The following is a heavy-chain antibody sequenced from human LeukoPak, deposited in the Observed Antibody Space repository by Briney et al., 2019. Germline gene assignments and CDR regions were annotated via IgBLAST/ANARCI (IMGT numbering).Heavy chain of an antibody. J-gene: IGHJ4*02. D-gene: IGHD2-21*02. CDR2: ISWNSGSI. CDR1: GFTFDDYA. CDR3: ARDQTYCGGDCYSNFDY. V-gene: IGHV3-9*01. Sequence: GGSLRLSCAASGFTFDDYAMHWVRQAPGKGLEWVSGISWNSGSIGYVDSVKGRFTISRDNAKNSLYLQMNSLRAEDTAVYYCARDQTYCGGDCYSNFDYWGQGTLVTVSS.